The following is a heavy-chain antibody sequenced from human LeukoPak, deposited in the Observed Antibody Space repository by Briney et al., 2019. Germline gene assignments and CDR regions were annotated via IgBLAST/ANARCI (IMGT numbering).Heavy chain of an antibody. V-gene: IGHV3-11*06. CDR2: ISRTSSYT. CDR1: GFTFSDYY. CDR3: ARGDYYGMDV. J-gene: IGHJ6*02. Sequence: PGGSLRLSCAASGFTFSDYYMSWIRQAPGKGLEWVSFISRTSSYTVSADSVEGRFTISRDNAKNSLYLQMNSLRAEDTAVYYCARGDYYGMDVWGQGTTVTVSS.